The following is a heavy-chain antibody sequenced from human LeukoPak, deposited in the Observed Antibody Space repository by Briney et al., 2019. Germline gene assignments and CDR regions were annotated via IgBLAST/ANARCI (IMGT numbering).Heavy chain of an antibody. V-gene: IGHV3-48*01. CDR1: GFTFSTYT. CDR2: IGLSSRTM. Sequence: GGSLRLSCAASGFTFSTYTMNWVRQAPGKGLEWVSFIGLSSRTMYYADSVKGRFTVSRDDAKNLLFLQMNTLRADDTAVYYCSRSDPALSQRLNFFDSWGQGTLVIVSS. D-gene: IGHD2-2*01. J-gene: IGHJ4*02. CDR3: SRSDPALSQRLNFFDS.